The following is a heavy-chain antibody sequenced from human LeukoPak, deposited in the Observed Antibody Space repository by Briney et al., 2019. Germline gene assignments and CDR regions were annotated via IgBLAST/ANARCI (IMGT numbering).Heavy chain of an antibody. Sequence: ASVKVSCKVSGSTRSDLSIHWVRQAPGKGLEYVGGSDPEDGETFHAQNFQGRVTMIEDTSIDTAYMELSSLRSEDTAVYYCVTDRARLFWYFDLWGRGTLVTVSS. D-gene: IGHD2-21*02. J-gene: IGHJ2*01. CDR1: GSTRSDLS. CDR3: VTDRARLFWYFDL. CDR2: SDPEDGET. V-gene: IGHV1-24*01.